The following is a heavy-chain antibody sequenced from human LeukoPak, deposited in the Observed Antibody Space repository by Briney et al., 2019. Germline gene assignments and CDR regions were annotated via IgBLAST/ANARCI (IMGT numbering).Heavy chain of an antibody. V-gene: IGHV4-59*01. CDR3: ARNQRRTSCFDY. CDR1: ARSMSVYY. J-gene: IGHJ4*02. Sequence: SETLSLTCTLSARSMSVYYCSWTRQPPGNGLEWIAYIYYTGTTNYNPSLKSRVTILVDTSKNQCSLKLNSVTAADTGVYYCARNQRRTSCFDYWGQGTLVTVSS. D-gene: IGHD2-2*01. CDR2: IYYTGTT.